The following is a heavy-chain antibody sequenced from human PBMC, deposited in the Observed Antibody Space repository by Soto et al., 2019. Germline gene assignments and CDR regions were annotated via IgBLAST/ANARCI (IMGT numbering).Heavy chain of an antibody. V-gene: IGHV4-4*07. CDR2: LHSSGST. CDR3: ARGRARVPTVRGLILQFSYFDP. J-gene: IGHJ5*02. Sequence: PSETLSLTCTVSGDSIRAHYWSWIRQAAGKGLEWIGRLHSSGSTGYNPSLKSRVTMSADTSRNQFSLKLASLTAADTAVYYCARGRARVPTVRGLILQFSYFDPWGQGTLVTVSS. CDR1: GDSIRAHY. D-gene: IGHD3-10*01.